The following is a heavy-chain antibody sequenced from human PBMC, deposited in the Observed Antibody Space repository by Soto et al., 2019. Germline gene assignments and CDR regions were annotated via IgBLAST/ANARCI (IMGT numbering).Heavy chain of an antibody. J-gene: IGHJ6*02. CDR2: IIPIFGTA. V-gene: IGHV1-69*01. D-gene: IGHD2-2*01. Sequence: QVQLVQSGAEVKKPGSSVKVSCKASGGTFSSYAISWVRQAPGQGLEWMGGIIPIFGTANYAQKFQGRVTITADESTSTAYMELSSLRSEDTAVYYCARETLGYCSSTSCYGDYSNYVNYYYYGMDVWGQGTTVTVSS. CDR1: GGTFSSYA. CDR3: ARETLGYCSSTSCYGDYSNYVNYYYYGMDV.